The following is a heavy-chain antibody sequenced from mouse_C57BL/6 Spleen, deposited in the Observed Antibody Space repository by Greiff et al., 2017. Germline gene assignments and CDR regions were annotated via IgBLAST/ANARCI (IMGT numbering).Heavy chain of an antibody. CDR3: ARHEEAYYYGSSSWFAY. CDR2: FYPGSGSI. Sequence: QVQLQQSGAELVKPGASVKLSCKASGYTFTEYTIHWVKHRSGQGLEWIGWFYPGSGSIKYNEKFKDKATLTADKSSSTVYMELSRLTSEVSAVYFCARHEEAYYYGSSSWFAYWGQGTLVTVSA. D-gene: IGHD1-1*01. CDR1: GYTFTEYT. J-gene: IGHJ3*01. V-gene: IGHV1-62-2*01.